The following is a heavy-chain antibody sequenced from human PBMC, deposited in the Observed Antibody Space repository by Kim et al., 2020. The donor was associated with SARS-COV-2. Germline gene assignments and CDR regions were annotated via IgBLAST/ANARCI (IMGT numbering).Heavy chain of an antibody. J-gene: IGHJ6*02. Sequence: GGSLRLSCAASGFTFSSYAMSWVRQAPGKGLEWVSAISGSGGSTYYADSVKGRFTISRDNSKNTLYLQMNSLRAEDTAVYYCAKVINGDYVSGMDVWGQGTTVTVSS. D-gene: IGHD4-17*01. V-gene: IGHV3-23*01. CDR1: GFTFSSYA. CDR2: ISGSGGST. CDR3: AKVINGDYVSGMDV.